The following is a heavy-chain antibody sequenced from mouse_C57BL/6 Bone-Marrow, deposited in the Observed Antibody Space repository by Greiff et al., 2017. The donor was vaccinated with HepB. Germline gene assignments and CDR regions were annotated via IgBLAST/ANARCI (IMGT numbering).Heavy chain of an antibody. Sequence: QVQLKQSGAELARPGASVKLSCKASGYTFTSYGISWVKQRTGQGLEWIGEIYPRRGNTYYNEKFKGKATLTADKSTSTAYMELRSLTSEDSAVYFCAREGPYYYGSREGFAYWGQGTLVTVSA. CDR3: AREGPYYYGSREGFAY. CDR1: GYTFTSYG. D-gene: IGHD1-1*01. CDR2: IYPRRGNT. V-gene: IGHV1-81*01. J-gene: IGHJ3*01.